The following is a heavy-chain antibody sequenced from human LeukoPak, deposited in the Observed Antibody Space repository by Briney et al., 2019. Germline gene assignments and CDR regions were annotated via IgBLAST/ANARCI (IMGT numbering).Heavy chain of an antibody. Sequence: ASVKVSCKASGGTFSSYAISWVRQAPGQGLEWMGGIIPIFGTANYAQTFQGRVTITTDESTSTAYMELSSLRSEDTAVYYCASQFSNSSPDPGFATLDVWGKGTTVTVSS. CDR3: ASQFSNSSPDPGFATLDV. V-gene: IGHV1-69*05. CDR1: GGTFSSYA. D-gene: IGHD6-13*01. J-gene: IGHJ6*04. CDR2: IIPIFGTA.